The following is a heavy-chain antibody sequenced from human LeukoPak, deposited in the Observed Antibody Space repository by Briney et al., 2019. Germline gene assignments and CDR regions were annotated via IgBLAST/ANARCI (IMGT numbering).Heavy chain of an antibody. Sequence: ASVKVSCEASGYTFIGYCMHWVRPAPGQGLEWMGWINPKSGDTNYAQNFQGRVTVTRDTSISTAYIDLSRLRSDDTAIYYCARGRGSSPYDAFDIWGQGTMVTVSS. CDR3: ARGRGSSPYDAFDI. V-gene: IGHV1-2*02. CDR2: INPKSGDT. J-gene: IGHJ3*02. CDR1: GYTFIGYC. D-gene: IGHD3-16*01.